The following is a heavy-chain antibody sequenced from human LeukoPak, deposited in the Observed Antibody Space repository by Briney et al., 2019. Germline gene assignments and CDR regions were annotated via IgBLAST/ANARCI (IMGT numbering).Heavy chain of an antibody. CDR2: IYHSGST. J-gene: IGHJ4*02. Sequence: SETLSLTCGVSGYSITSGYYWAWIQQPPGKGLEWIGNIYHSGSTYYNPSLKSRVTKSVDTSKNQFSLKLSSVTAADTAVYYCARRYSNYFFDYWGQGTLVTVSS. V-gene: IGHV4-38-2*01. CDR3: ARRYSNYFFDY. CDR1: GYSITSGYY. D-gene: IGHD4-11*01.